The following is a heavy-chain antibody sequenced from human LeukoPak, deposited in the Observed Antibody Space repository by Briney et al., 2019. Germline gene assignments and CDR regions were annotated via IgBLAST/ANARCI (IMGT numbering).Heavy chain of an antibody. CDR1: GYSFSTYW. J-gene: IGHJ4*02. CDR3: ARHGAGTRY. D-gene: IGHD6-13*01. Sequence: GESLKISCKGSGYSFSTYWIGWVRQTPGKGLEWMGVIYPSDSDTRYSPSFQGQVTISADKSITTAYLQWSSLKASDTAMYYCARHGAGTRYWGQGTLVTVSS. V-gene: IGHV5-51*01. CDR2: IYPSDSDT.